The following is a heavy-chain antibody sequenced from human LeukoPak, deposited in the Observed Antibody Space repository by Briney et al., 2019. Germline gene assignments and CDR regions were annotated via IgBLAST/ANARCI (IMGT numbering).Heavy chain of an antibody. D-gene: IGHD4-17*01. J-gene: IGHJ4*02. Sequence: KSSETLSLTCAVYGVSFSDYYWSWIRQSPGKGLEWIGEINHSGTTNYNPSLKNRVTISVDTSKSHLSLKMSSVTAADTAVYYCARVASTVTKSDYWGQGTPVTVSS. CDR1: GVSFSDYY. CDR3: ARVASTVTKSDY. CDR2: INHSGTT. V-gene: IGHV4-34*01.